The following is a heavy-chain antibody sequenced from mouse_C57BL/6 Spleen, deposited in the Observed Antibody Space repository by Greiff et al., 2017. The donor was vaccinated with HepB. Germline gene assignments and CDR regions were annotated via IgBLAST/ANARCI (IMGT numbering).Heavy chain of an antibody. V-gene: IGHV1-81*01. CDR3: ARNYDYDGWFAY. D-gene: IGHD2-4*01. CDR1: GYTFTSYG. Sequence: QVQLQQSGAELARPGASVKLSCKASGYTFTSYGISWVKQRTGQGLEWIGEIYPRSGNTYYNEKFKGKATLTADKSSSTAYMQLRSLTSEDSAVYFCARNYDYDGWFAYWGQGTLVTVSA. J-gene: IGHJ3*01. CDR2: IYPRSGNT.